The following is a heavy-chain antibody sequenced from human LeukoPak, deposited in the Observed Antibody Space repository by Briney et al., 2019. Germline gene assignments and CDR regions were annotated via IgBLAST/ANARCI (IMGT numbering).Heavy chain of an antibody. J-gene: IGHJ6*02. D-gene: IGHD1-26*01. CDR3: ARDGSGSYYYYYGMDV. Sequence: GRSLRLSCAASGFTFDDYAMHWVRQAPGKGLEWVSGISWNSGSIGYADSVKGRFTISRDNAKNSLYLQMNSLRAEDTAVYYCARDGSGSYYYYYGMDVWGQGTTVTVSS. CDR1: GFTFDDYA. V-gene: IGHV3-9*01. CDR2: ISWNSGSI.